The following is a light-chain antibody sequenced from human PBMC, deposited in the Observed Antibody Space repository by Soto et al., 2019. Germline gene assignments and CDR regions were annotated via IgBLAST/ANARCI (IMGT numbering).Light chain of an antibody. CDR2: NTT. J-gene: IGLJ7*01. V-gene: IGLV8-61*01. Sequence: QTVVTQEPSFSVSPGGTVILTCGLTSGSVSTSYYPSWYQQSPGLAPRTLIYNTTTRSSGVPDRFSGSILGNKAALTIAGAQSDDESDYLCALDVGSGTVVFGGGTQLTVL. CDR1: SGSVSTSYY. CDR3: ALDVGSGTVV.